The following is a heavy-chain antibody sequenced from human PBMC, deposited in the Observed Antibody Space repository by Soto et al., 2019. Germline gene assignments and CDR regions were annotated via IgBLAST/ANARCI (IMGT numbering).Heavy chain of an antibody. V-gene: IGHV4-4*02. J-gene: IGHJ5*02. D-gene: IGHD2-8*01. Sequence: QVQLQESGPGLVKPSETLSLTCAVSGDSISSVNWWTWVRQSPGKGLEWIGEISPGGNTNYNPSLKNRVTISADKSNNQFSLNLRSVTAADTAVYYCARIDCTDGVCEWNWLDPWGQGILITVSS. CDR2: ISPGGNT. CDR3: ARIDCTDGVCEWNWLDP. CDR1: GDSISSVNW.